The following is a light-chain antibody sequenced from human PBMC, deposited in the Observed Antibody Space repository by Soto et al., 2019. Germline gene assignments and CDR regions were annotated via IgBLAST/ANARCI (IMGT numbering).Light chain of an antibody. V-gene: IGLV1-51*01. CDR3: GSWDSSLFVGV. Sequence: HSVLTQPPSVSAAPGQKVTISCSGRHSDIGSNYVSWYQQVPGTAPKLLIYENNRRPAGVPDRFSGSKSGTSATLGITGLQTGDEADYCCGSWDSSLFVGVFGGGTKLTVL. CDR2: ENN. CDR1: HSDIGSNY. J-gene: IGLJ2*01.